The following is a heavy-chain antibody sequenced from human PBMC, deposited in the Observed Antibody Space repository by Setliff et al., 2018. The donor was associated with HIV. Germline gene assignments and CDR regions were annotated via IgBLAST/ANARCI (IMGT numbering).Heavy chain of an antibody. CDR2: ISAYNGNT. CDR1: GYTFTSYG. D-gene: IGHD5-18*01. V-gene: IGHV1-18*01. J-gene: IGHJ6*03. CDR3: ASRSYGSSDYYYYMDV. Sequence: ASVKVSCKASGYTFTSYGISWVRQAPGQGLEWMGWISAYNGNTNYAQKLQGRVTMTTDTSTSTAHMELRSLRSDDTAVYYCASRSYGSSDYYYYMDVWGKGTTVTVS.